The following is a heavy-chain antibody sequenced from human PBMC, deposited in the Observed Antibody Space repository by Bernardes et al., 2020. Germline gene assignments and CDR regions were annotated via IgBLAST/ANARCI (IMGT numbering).Heavy chain of an antibody. V-gene: IGHV3-30-3*01. CDR1: GFTFSSYA. Sequence: GGSLRLSCAASGFTFSSYAMHWVRQAPGKGLEWVAVISYDGSNKYYADSVKGRFTISRDNSKNTLYLQMNSLRAEDTAVYYCARGHSFSRPTYCGMDVWGQGTTVTVSS. CDR3: ARGHSFSRPTYCGMDV. CDR2: ISYDGSNK. D-gene: IGHD2-15*01. J-gene: IGHJ6*02.